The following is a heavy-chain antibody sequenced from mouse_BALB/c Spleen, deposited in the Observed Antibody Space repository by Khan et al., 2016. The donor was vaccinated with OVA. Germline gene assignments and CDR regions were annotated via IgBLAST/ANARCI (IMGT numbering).Heavy chain of an antibody. J-gene: IGHJ3*01. V-gene: IGHV5-6*01. Sequence: EVELVESGGDLVKPGGSLNLSCAASGFTFSTYGMSWVRQTPDKRLEWVATISTGGSYTYYPDSVKGRFTISRDNAKNTLYLQMSSLKSEDTAMYYCSRLAYYYNREGFAYWGQGTLVTVSA. D-gene: IGHD1-1*01. CDR3: SRLAYYYNREGFAY. CDR2: ISTGGSYT. CDR1: GFTFSTYG.